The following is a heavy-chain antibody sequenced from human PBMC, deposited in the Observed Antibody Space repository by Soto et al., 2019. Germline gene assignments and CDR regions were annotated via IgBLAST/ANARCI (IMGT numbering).Heavy chain of an antibody. J-gene: IGHJ4*02. CDR2: ISGSGGRS. V-gene: IGHV3-23*01. CDR3: AKAYFVWSSEQPYYFDY. CDR1: GFTFSNYA. D-gene: IGHD3-16*01. Sequence: EVQLLDSGGGLVQHGGSLRLSCAASGFTFSNYAMTWVRQGPGKGLEWVSGISGSGGRSYYADSVKGRFTISRDNSKSTLYLQMNSLSAEDTAVYYCAKAYFVWSSEQPYYFDYWGQGTLVTVSS.